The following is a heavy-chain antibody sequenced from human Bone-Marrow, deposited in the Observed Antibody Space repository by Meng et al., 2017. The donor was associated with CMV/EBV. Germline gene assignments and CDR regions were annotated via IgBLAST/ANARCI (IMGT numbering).Heavy chain of an antibody. CDR3: AKGRRSSERTFDF. CDR1: GFMFGTYG. D-gene: IGHD3-10*01. CDR2: IWNDGSDK. J-gene: IGHJ4*02. Sequence: GESLKISCAASGFMFGTYGMHWVRQAPGKGLEWVAVIWNDGSDKDYADSVKGRFTVFRDNSKNTLYVQMNSLRVEDTAVYYCAKGRRSSERTFDFWGQGNLVTVSS. V-gene: IGHV3-33*06.